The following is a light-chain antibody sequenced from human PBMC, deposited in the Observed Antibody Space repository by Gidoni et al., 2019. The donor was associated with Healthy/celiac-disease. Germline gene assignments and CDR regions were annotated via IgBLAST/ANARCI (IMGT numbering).Light chain of an antibody. CDR2: GAS. J-gene: IGKJ5*01. CDR3: QQYNNWPLIT. V-gene: IGKV3-15*01. Sequence: EIVMTQSPATLSVSPGERATLSCRASQSVSSNLAWYQQKPGQAPRLLIYGASTRAPGIPAGFSGSGSGTEFTLTISSLQSEDCAVYSCQQYNNWPLITFGQGTRLEIK. CDR1: QSVSSN.